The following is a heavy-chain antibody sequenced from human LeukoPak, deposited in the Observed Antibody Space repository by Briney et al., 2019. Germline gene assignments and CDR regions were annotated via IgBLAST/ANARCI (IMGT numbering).Heavy chain of an antibody. CDR1: GGSINNYY. Sequence: SETLSLTCSVSGGSINNYYWSWIRQPAGKGLEWIGRIYTNGTTNYNPSLKSRVTISLDKSKIQFSLKLTSVTAADTAVYYCAREGPVESWGQGTLVTVS. CDR3: AREGPVES. D-gene: IGHD2-2*01. J-gene: IGHJ4*02. CDR2: IYTNGTT. V-gene: IGHV4-4*07.